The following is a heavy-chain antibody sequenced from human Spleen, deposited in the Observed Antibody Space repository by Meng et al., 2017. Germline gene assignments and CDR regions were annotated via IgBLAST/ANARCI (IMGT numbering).Heavy chain of an antibody. CDR3: ARAGGYYDSSAYYYNS. V-gene: IGHV3-30*04. D-gene: IGHD3-22*01. Sequence: GESLKISCAASGFTFSSYSVHWVRQAPGKGLEWVAAISYDGSNKYYADSVKGRFTISRDNSKNTLYLQMNSLKAEDTAVYYCARAGGYYDSSAYYYNSWGQGTLVTVSS. CDR2: ISYDGSNK. CDR1: GFTFSSYS. J-gene: IGHJ4*02.